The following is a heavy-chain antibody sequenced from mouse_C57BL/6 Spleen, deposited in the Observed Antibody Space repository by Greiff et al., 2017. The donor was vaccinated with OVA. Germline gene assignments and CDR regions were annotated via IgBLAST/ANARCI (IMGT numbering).Heavy chain of an antibody. J-gene: IGHJ2*01. CDR3: ARDLMGYYFDY. Sequence: QVQLKESGPGLVQPSQSLSITCTVSGFSLPSYGVHWVRQSPGKGLEWMGVIWSGGSTDYNAAFISRMCISKDNSKTQLFFKMNRLQAHDTAIDYCARDLMGYYFDYWGQGTTLTVSS. CDR1: GFSLPSYG. D-gene: IGHD5-1*01. V-gene: IGHV2-2*01. CDR2: IWSGGST.